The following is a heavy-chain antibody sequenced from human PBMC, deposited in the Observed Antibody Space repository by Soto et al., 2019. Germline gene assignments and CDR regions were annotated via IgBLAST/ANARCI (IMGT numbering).Heavy chain of an antibody. Sequence: KFQGRVTITRDTSASTAYMELSSLRSEDTAVYYCARDFWDILTGYYRNDAFDIWGQGTMVTVSS. D-gene: IGHD3-9*01. V-gene: IGHV1-3*01. CDR3: ARDFWDILTGYYRNDAFDI. J-gene: IGHJ3*02.